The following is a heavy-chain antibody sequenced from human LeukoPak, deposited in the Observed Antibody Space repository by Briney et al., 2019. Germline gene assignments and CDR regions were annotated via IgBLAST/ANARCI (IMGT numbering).Heavy chain of an antibody. CDR1: GYTFTSYG. J-gene: IGHJ3*02. V-gene: IGHV1-18*01. CDR2: ISAYNGNT. CDR3: AARAPRGMPDAFDI. Sequence: ASVKVSCKASGYTFTSYGISWVRQAPGQGLEWMGWISAYNGNTNYAQKLQGRVTMTTDTSMSTAYMELSSLRSDDTAGYYCAARAPRGMPDAFDIWGQGTMVTVSS. D-gene: IGHD3-16*01.